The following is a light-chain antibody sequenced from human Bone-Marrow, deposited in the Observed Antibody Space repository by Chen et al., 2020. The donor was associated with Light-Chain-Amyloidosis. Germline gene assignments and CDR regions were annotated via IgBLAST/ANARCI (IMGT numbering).Light chain of an antibody. CDR1: NIGSTS. CDR3: QVWDRSSDRPV. CDR2: DDS. J-gene: IGLJ3*02. V-gene: IGLV3-21*02. Sequence: SYVLTQPSSVLVAPGQTATIACGGNNIGSTSVHWYQQTPGQAPLLVVYDDSDRPSGNTERLASSNSVNTANLTIRRVEAGDEDDYYCQVWDRSSDRPVFGGGTKLTVL.